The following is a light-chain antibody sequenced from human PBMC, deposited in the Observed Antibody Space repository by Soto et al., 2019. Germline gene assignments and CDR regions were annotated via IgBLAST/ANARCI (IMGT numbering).Light chain of an antibody. J-gene: IGKJ1*01. CDR3: QQYLAIPRT. CDR2: WAS. Sequence: DIVMTQSPDSLAVSLGERATIHCKSSQSVIYSANNKNCLAWYQQKPGQPPKLLIYWASTRESGVPDRFSGSGSGTDFTLTISSLQAEDVAVYYCQQYLAIPRTFGQGTKVEIK. CDR1: QSVIYSANNKNC. V-gene: IGKV4-1*01.